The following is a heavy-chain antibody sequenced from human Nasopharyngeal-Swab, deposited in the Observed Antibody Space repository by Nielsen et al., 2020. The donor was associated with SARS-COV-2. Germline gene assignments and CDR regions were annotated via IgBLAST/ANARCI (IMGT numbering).Heavy chain of an antibody. CDR3: ARDYSYEDAFDI. V-gene: IGHV1-8*02. CDR1: GYTFTSYG. J-gene: IGHJ3*02. D-gene: IGHD5-18*01. CDR2: MNPNSGNT. Sequence: ASVKVSCKAFGYTFTSYGISWVRQAPGQGLEWMGWMNPNSGNTGYAQKFQGRVTMTRDTSISTAYMELSSLRSEDTAVYYCARDYSYEDAFDIWGQGTMVTVSS.